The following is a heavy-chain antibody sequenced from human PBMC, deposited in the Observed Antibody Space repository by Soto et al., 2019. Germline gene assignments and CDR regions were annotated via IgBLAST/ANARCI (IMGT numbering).Heavy chain of an antibody. J-gene: IGHJ4*02. CDR2: IYYIGNT. V-gene: IGHV4-59*08. CDR3: ARLGGYYQAFDQ. Sequence: SETLSLTCTVSGGSISSYSWSWIRQPPGKGLEWIGYIYYIGNTNYNPSLRGRVTISVDTSNNQFSLNLTSVTAADTAVYYCARLGGYYQAFDQWGQGSLVTVSS. CDR1: GGSISSYS. D-gene: IGHD3-22*01.